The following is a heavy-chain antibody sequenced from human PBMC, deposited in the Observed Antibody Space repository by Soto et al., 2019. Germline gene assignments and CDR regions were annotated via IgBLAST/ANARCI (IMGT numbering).Heavy chain of an antibody. J-gene: IGHJ6*02. Sequence: SVKATSKASGVTLSSYTISWVRQAPGQGLEWMGRIIPILGIANYAQKFQGRVTITADESTRTAYMELSSLRSEDTAVYYCASPGGGRNYYYYGMDVWGQGTTVTVSS. CDR2: IIPILGIA. CDR1: GVTLSSYT. D-gene: IGHD1-1*01. CDR3: ASPGGGRNYYYYGMDV. V-gene: IGHV1-69*02.